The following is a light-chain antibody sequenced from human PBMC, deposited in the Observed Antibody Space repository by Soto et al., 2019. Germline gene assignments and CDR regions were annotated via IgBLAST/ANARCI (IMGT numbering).Light chain of an antibody. CDR1: QGISNY. J-gene: IGKJ1*01. CDR3: QKYNSAPWT. V-gene: IGKV1-27*01. Sequence: DIQMTQSPSSLSTSVGDRVTITCRASQGISNYLAWYQQKPGKVPKLLIYAASTLQSGVPSRFIGSGSGTDFTLTIRSLQPEDVATYYCQKYNSAPWTFGQGTKVEIK. CDR2: AAS.